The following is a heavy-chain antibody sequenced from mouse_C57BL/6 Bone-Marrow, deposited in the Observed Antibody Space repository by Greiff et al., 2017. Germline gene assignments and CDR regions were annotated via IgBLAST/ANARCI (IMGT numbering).Heavy chain of an antibody. Sequence: EVKLVESGGDLVKPGGSLKLSCAASGFTFSSYGMSWVRQTPDKRLEWVATISSGGSYTYYPDSVKGRFTISRDNAKNTLYLQMSSLKSEDTAMYYCSRHEDYYGSRGYFDVWGTGTTVTVSS. CDR1: GFTFSSYG. V-gene: IGHV5-6*01. CDR2: ISSGGSYT. CDR3: SRHEDYYGSRGYFDV. D-gene: IGHD1-1*01. J-gene: IGHJ1*03.